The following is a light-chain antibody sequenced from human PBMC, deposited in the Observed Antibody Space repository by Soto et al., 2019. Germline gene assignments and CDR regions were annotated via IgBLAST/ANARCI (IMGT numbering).Light chain of an antibody. J-gene: IGKJ3*01. Sequence: EIVMTQSPATLSVSPGERATLSCRASQSVSSNLAWYQQKPGQAPRLLIYGASTRATGIPDRFSGSGSGTDFTLTISRLEPEDFSVDYCHHYGTAPLTFGPGTKVDIK. CDR1: QSVSSN. CDR3: HHYGTAPLT. CDR2: GAS. V-gene: IGKV3-20*01.